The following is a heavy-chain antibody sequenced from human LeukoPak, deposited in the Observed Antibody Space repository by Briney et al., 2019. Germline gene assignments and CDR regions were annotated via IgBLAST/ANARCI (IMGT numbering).Heavy chain of an antibody. D-gene: IGHD4-17*01. J-gene: IGHJ4*02. CDR2: ISYDGSNK. Sequence: PGGSLRLSCAASGFTFSSYAMHWVRQAPGKGLEWVAVISYDGSNKYYADSVKGRFTISRDNSKNTLYLQMNSLRAEDTAVYYCARETTVTISDYWGQGTLVTVSS. CDR1: GFTFSSYA. V-gene: IGHV3-30-3*01. CDR3: ARETTVTISDY.